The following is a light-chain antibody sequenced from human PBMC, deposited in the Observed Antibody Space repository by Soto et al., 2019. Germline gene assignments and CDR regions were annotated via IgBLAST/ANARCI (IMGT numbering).Light chain of an antibody. Sequence: EIVLTQSPGTLSLSPGERGTLSCRASQSVSSGYLAWYQQKPGQAPRLLIYDASSRATGIPDRFSGSGSGTDFTLTISSLEPEDFALYYCQQRSNWPITFGQGTRLEIK. CDR1: QSVSSGY. CDR3: QQRSNWPIT. J-gene: IGKJ5*01. CDR2: DAS. V-gene: IGKV3D-20*02.